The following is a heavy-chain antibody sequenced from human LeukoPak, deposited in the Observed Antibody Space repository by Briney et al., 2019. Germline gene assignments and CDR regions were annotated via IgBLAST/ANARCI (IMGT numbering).Heavy chain of an antibody. V-gene: IGHV1-18*01. CDR3: ARDSVGAGDAFDI. CDR2: ISAYNGNT. J-gene: IGHJ3*02. Sequence: ASVKVPCKASGYTFTSYGISWVRQAPGQGLEWMGWISAYNGNTNYAQNLQGRVTMTTDTSTSTAYMELRSLRSDDTAVYYCARDSVGAGDAFDIWGQGTMVTVSS. D-gene: IGHD1-26*01. CDR1: GYTFTSYG.